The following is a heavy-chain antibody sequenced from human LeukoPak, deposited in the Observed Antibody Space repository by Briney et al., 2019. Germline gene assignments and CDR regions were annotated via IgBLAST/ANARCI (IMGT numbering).Heavy chain of an antibody. CDR3: AKEIGSWFPYYYYYYGMDV. J-gene: IGHJ6*02. CDR2: ISYDGSNK. CDR1: GFTFSSYG. Sequence: PGRSLRLSCAASGFTFSSYGMHWVRQAPGKGLEWVAVISYDGSNKYYADSVKGRFTISRDNSKNTLYLQMNSLRAEDTAVYYCAKEIGSWFPYYYYYYGMDVWGQGTTVTVSS. D-gene: IGHD6-13*01. V-gene: IGHV3-30*18.